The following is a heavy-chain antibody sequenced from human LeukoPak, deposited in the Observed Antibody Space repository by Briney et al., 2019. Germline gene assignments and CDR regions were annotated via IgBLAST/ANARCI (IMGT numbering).Heavy chain of an antibody. CDR2: ISGRVDST. J-gene: IGHJ6*04. CDR1: GFTFSIYA. Sequence: PGGSLRLFCAASGFTFSIYAMSCVRQAPGKGLEYVSAISGRVDSTYYADSVKGRFTISRDNSKNTLYLQMNSLRAEDTAVYYCANGAVAGYYYYYGMDVWGKGTTVTVSS. D-gene: IGHD6-19*01. CDR3: ANGAVAGYYYYYGMDV. V-gene: IGHV3-23*01.